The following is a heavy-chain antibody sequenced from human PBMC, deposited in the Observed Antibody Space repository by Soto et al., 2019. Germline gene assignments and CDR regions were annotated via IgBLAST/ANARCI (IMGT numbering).Heavy chain of an antibody. J-gene: IGHJ4*02. D-gene: IGHD3-10*01. V-gene: IGHV1-8*01. CDR3: ARFLMVRGVITATGLDY. CDR1: GYTFTSYD. Sequence: QVQLVQSGAEVKKAGASVKVSCKASGYTFTSYDINWVRQATGQGLEWMGWMNPNSGITGYAQKFQGRVTMTRNTSISTAYMELSSLRSEDTAVYYCARFLMVRGVITATGLDYWGQGTLVTVSS. CDR2: MNPNSGIT.